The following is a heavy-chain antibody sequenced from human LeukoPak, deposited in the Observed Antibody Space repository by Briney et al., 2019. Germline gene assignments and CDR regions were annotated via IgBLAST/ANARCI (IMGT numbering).Heavy chain of an antibody. CDR1: GFTFSNFA. CDR2: FSGSGFST. D-gene: IGHD5-12*01. Sequence: GGSLRLSCAASGFTFSNFAMSWVGRAPGKGWGWVSGFSGSGFSTYYADSLKGRFTISRDNFKNTLFLQLNSLRAEDTAVYYCAKDLRGYDMDFDYWGQGTLVTVSS. J-gene: IGHJ4*02. CDR3: AKDLRGYDMDFDY. V-gene: IGHV3-23*01.